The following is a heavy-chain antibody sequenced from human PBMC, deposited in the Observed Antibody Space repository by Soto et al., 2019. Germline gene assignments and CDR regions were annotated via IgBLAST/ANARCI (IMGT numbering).Heavy chain of an antibody. CDR2: ISVRGDVT. CDR1: GFTFRTHA. Sequence: GGSLRLSCAASGFTFRTHAMSWVRQAPGKGLEWVAAISVRGDVTHYADYVKGRFTISRDNSENALYLQMNSLRAEDTAVYYCAKCDTTCWSNWFDPWGQGTLVTVSS. V-gene: IGHV3-23*01. CDR3: AKCDTTCWSNWFDP. D-gene: IGHD2-2*01. J-gene: IGHJ5*02.